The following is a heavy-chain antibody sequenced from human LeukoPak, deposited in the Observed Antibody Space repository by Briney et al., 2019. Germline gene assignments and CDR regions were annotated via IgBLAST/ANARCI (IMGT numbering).Heavy chain of an antibody. J-gene: IGHJ4*02. CDR1: GYTFTSYD. D-gene: IGHD5-12*01. CDR2: MNPNSVST. CDR3: ARGRATGYPYYFEY. V-gene: IGHV1-8*03. Sequence: ASVKVSCKASGYTFTSYDINWVRQATGQGLEWMGWMNPNSVSTGYAQKFQGRVTITRNTSISTAYMELSGLRSEDTAVYYCARGRATGYPYYFEYWGQGTLVTVSS.